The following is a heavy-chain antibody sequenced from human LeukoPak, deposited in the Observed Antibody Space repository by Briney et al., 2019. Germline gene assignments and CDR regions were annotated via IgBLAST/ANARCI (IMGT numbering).Heavy chain of an antibody. CDR2: INHNGRT. D-gene: IGHD3-10*01. CDR1: GGSFSGYY. CDR3: TRGVDYYGV. J-gene: IGHJ4*02. V-gene: IGHV4-34*01. Sequence: SETLSLTCAVYGGSFSGYYWNWIRQPPGKGLEWIGEINHNGRTNYNPSLKSRVTISVDTSKKQFSLKLSSVTAADTAVYYCTRGVDYYGVWGQGTLVTVSS.